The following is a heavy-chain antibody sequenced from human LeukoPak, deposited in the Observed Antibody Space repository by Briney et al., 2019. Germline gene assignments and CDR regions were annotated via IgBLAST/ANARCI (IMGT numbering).Heavy chain of an antibody. CDR2: ISRASESI. D-gene: IGHD3-10*02. Sequence: GGSLRLSCAASGFTFNAYSMGWVRQAPGKGLEWVSIISRASESIFYADSVKGRFTTSRDNAKNSLYLQMNSLRAEDTAVYYCAELGITMIGGVWGKGTTVTISS. CDR3: AELGITMIGGV. CDR1: GFTFNAYS. J-gene: IGHJ6*04. V-gene: IGHV3-21*01.